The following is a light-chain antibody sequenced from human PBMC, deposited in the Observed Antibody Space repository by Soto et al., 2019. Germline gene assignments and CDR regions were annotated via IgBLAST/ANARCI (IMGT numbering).Light chain of an antibody. V-gene: IGLV2-14*01. J-gene: IGLJ2*01. CDR3: SSYTSSSTVV. CDR1: SSDVGGYNY. Sequence: QSALAQPASVSGSPGQSITISCTGTSSDVGGYNYVCWYQQHPGKAPKLMIYDVTNRPSGVSDRFSGSKSGNTASLIISGFQAEDEADYYCSSYTSSSTVVFGGGTKLTVL. CDR2: DVT.